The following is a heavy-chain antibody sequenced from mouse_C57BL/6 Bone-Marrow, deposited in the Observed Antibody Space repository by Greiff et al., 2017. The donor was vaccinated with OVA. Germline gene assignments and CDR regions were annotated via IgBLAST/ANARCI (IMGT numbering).Heavy chain of an antibody. D-gene: IGHD1-1*01. CDR3: AALLRDFDY. V-gene: IGHV1-59*01. CDR1: GYTFTSYW. J-gene: IGHJ2*01. Sequence: VQLQQPGAELVRPGTSVKLSCKASGYTFTSYWMHWVKQRPGQGLEWIGVIDPSDSYTNYNQKFKGKATLTVDTSSSTAYMQLSSLTSEDSAVYYCAALLRDFDYWGQGTTLTVSS. CDR2: IDPSDSYT.